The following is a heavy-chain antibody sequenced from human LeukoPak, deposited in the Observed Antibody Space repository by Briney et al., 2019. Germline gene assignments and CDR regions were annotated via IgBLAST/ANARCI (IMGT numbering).Heavy chain of an antibody. CDR1: GYTFTGYY. CDR2: INPNSGGT. D-gene: IGHD2-15*01. J-gene: IGHJ5*02. Sequence: ASVKVSCKASGYTFTGYYMHWVRQAPGQGLEWMGWINPNSGGTNYAQKFQGWVTMTRDTSISTAYMELSRLRSDDTAVYYCARGYCSGGSCYGGWFDPWGQGTLVTVS. CDR3: ARGYCSGGSCYGGWFDP. V-gene: IGHV1-2*04.